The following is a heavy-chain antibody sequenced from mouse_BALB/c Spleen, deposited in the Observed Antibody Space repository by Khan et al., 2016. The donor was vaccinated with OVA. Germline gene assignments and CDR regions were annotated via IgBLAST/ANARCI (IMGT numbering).Heavy chain of an antibody. D-gene: IGHD2-12*01. V-gene: IGHV9-4*02. Sequence: QIQLVQSGPDLKKPGETVRISCKASGYTFTTAGMQWVQKMPGKGLKWIGWINTHSGVPKYAEDFKGRFVFSLETSASTAYLQITNLKNEDTATYCCARGGAAFYRNDGGAMDYWGQGTSVTVSS. J-gene: IGHJ4*01. CDR1: GYTFTTAG. CDR2: INTHSGVP. CDR3: ARGGAAFYRNDGGAMDY.